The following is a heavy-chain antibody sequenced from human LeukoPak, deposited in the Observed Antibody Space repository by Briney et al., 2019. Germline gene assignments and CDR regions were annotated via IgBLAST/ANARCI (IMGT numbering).Heavy chain of an antibody. D-gene: IGHD3-3*01. CDR1: GGSISSYY. V-gene: IGHV4-59*08. CDR2: IYYSGST. Sequence: PSETLSLTCTVSGGSISSYYWSWIRQPPGEGLEWIGYIYYSGSTNYNPSLKSRVTISVDTSKNQFSLKLSSVTAADTAVYYCARMDFWSGYGFDYWGQGTLVTVSS. CDR3: ARMDFWSGYGFDY. J-gene: IGHJ4*02.